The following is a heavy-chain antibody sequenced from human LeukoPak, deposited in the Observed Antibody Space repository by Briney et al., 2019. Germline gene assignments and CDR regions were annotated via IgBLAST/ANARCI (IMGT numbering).Heavy chain of an antibody. CDR2: ISSSSSYI. V-gene: IGHV3-21*01. D-gene: IGHD3-22*01. Sequence: GGSLRLSCAASGFTFSSYSMNWVRQAPGKGLEWVSSISSSSSYIYYADSVKGRFTISRDNAKNSLYLQMNSLRAEDTAVYYCARDRNTMIVLDAFDIWGQGTMVTVSS. CDR3: ARDRNTMIVLDAFDI. CDR1: GFTFSSYS. J-gene: IGHJ3*02.